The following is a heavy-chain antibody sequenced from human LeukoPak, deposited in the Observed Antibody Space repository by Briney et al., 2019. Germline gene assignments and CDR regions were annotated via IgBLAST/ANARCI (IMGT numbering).Heavy chain of an antibody. D-gene: IGHD3-22*01. V-gene: IGHV4-39*01. J-gene: IGHJ5*02. CDR3: ATNYDSCDPDWFDP. CDR1: GCSISSSSYY. Sequence: SETLSLTCTVSGCSISSSSYYWVWIRQPPGKGLEWIGSIYYSGSTYYTPSLKSRVTISVDTSKNQFSLKLSSVTAADTAVYYCATNYDSCDPDWFDPWGQGTLVTVSS. CDR2: IYYSGST.